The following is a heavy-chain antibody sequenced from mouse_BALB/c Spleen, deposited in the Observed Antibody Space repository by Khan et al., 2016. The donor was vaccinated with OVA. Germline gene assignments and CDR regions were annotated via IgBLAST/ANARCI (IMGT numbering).Heavy chain of an antibody. CDR1: GFTFSSYA. CDR2: ISSGGSYT. CDR3: GSVYFGYFGY. D-gene: IGHD2-1*01. V-gene: IGHV5-9-3*01. Sequence: EVELVESGGGLVKPGGSLKLSCTASGFTFSSYAMSWVRQTPEKRLEWVATISSGGSYTYSPDSVTGRFTIYRDNAKNILYLQTSSPRSEDTAMFDCGSVYFGYFGYWGQRTSLTDSS. J-gene: IGHJ2*02.